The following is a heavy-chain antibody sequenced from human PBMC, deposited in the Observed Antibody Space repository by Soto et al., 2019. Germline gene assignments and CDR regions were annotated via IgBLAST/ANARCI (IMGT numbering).Heavy chain of an antibody. CDR3: ARSLYSSSWYHSGNSYYYYGMDV. J-gene: IGHJ6*02. V-gene: IGHV1-69*12. CDR1: GGTFGIYA. D-gene: IGHD6-13*01. Sequence: QVQLVQSGAEVKKPGSSVKVSCKASGGTFGIYAITWVRQAPGQGLEWMGGIIAFSDIVNYTQKLQGRVTITADESTSTAYLDLSSLRSDDTAVYYCARSLYSSSWYHSGNSYYYYGMDVWGQGTTVTVS. CDR2: IIAFSDIV.